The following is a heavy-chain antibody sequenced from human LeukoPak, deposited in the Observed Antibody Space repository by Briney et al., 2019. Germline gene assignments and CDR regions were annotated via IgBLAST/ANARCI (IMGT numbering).Heavy chain of an antibody. J-gene: IGHJ4*02. D-gene: IGHD1-1*01. Sequence: PGGSLRLSCSASGFTFTSHAMHWVRQAPGKGLQYVSGISMNVQTTYYAGSVKGRFTISRDSSKNTVYLQMNSLTAEDTAVYYCVREGLERRTNFDYWGQGALVSVSS. CDR2: ISMNVQTT. CDR3: VREGLERRTNFDY. V-gene: IGHV3-64D*06. CDR1: GFTFTSHA.